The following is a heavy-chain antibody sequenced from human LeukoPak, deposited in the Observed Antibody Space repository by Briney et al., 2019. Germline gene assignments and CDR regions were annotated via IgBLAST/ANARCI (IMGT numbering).Heavy chain of an antibody. D-gene: IGHD3-3*01. Sequence: GASVKVSCKASGGTFSSYAISWVRQAPGQGLEWMGGIIPIFGTANYAQKFQGRVTITTDESTSTAYMELSSLRSEDTAVYYCAREMVRSSAFDPWGQGTLVTVSS. CDR2: IIPIFGTA. J-gene: IGHJ5*02. CDR3: AREMVRSSAFDP. CDR1: GGTFSSYA. V-gene: IGHV1-69*05.